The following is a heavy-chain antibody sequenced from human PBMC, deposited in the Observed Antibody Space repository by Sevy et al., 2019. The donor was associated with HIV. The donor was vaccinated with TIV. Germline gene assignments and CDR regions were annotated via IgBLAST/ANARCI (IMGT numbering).Heavy chain of an antibody. CDR3: ARDLPSAVTMPFYYYGLDV. CDR1: GFSISIYA. D-gene: IGHD4-17*01. CDR2: ISYDGNNK. Sequence: GGSLRLSCAASGFSISIYAMHWVRQAPGKGLEWEAVISYDGNNKYYADSVEGRFTISRDNSKNTVYLQMNSLRPEDTAVYYCARDLPSAVTMPFYYYGLDVWGQGTTVTVSS. J-gene: IGHJ6*02. V-gene: IGHV3-30*04.